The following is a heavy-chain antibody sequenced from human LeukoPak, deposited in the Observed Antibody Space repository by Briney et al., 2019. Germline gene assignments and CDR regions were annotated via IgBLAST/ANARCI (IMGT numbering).Heavy chain of an antibody. Sequence: SETLSLTCTVSGGSISSSSYYWGWIRQPPGKGLEWIGSIYYSGSTNYNPSLKSRVTISVDTSKNQFSLKLSSVSAADTAVYYCARGYCSGGSCYSYYYYNYMDVWGKGTTVTVSS. J-gene: IGHJ6*03. CDR3: ARGYCSGGSCYSYYYYNYMDV. D-gene: IGHD2-15*01. CDR1: GGSISSSSYY. CDR2: IYYSGST. V-gene: IGHV4-39*07.